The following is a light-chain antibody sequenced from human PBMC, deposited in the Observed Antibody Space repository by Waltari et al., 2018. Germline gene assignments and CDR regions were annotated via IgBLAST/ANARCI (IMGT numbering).Light chain of an antibody. V-gene: IGKV4-1*01. J-gene: IGKJ3*01. CDR1: LSLLYNSNNKNY. Sequence: DIVMTQSPESLAVSLGERVTIHCKSSLSLLYNSNNKNYLAWYQQKPGQPPKLLIYWASTRESGVPERFSGSGSRTDFTLTISSLQAEDVAVYFCQQYYNTPLTFGPGTKVDVK. CDR2: WAS. CDR3: QQYYNTPLT.